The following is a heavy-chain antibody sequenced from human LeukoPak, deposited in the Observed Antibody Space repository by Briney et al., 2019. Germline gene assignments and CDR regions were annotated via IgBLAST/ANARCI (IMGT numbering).Heavy chain of an antibody. CDR3: ARVYGSGSYYNGYYYYYMDV. J-gene: IGHJ6*03. D-gene: IGHD3-10*01. CDR1: GGSISSSSYY. V-gene: IGHV4-39*01. Sequence: SETLSLTCTVSGGSISSSSYYWGWIRQPPGKGLEWIGSIYYSGSTYYNPSLKSRVTISVDTSKNQFSLKLSSVTAADTAVYYCARVYGSGSYYNGYYYYYMDVWGKGTTVAVSS. CDR2: IYYSGST.